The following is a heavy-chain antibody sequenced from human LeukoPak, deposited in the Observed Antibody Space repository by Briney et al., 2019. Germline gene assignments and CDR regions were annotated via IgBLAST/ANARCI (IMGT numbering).Heavy chain of an antibody. CDR2: ICHDGSHK. J-gene: IGHJ4*02. D-gene: IGHD2-21*01. Sequence: PAGSLRLTCAASGLAFNTYAMHWVRQPPGQGLEWMALICHDGSHKFYSNSVSGQFNIYRENSKNTVSIKMKNERPEDTAVYYCARKFCGARCYPDFWGQGTLVTVSS. V-gene: IGHV3-33*01. CDR1: GLAFNTYA. CDR3: ARKFCGARCYPDF.